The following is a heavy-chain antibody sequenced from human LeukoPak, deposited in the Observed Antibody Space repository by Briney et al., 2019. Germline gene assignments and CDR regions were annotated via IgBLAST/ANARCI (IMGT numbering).Heavy chain of an antibody. Sequence: SENLFLTCTVSGGSISSSSYYWGWIRQPPGKGLEWIGSIYYSGITYHNPSLRSRVTISVDTSKNQFSLKLSAVTAADTAVYYCAREDTVMAPGFDYWGQGTLVTVSS. J-gene: IGHJ4*02. D-gene: IGHD5-18*01. V-gene: IGHV4-39*07. CDR1: GGSISSSSYY. CDR3: AREDTVMAPGFDY. CDR2: IYYSGIT.